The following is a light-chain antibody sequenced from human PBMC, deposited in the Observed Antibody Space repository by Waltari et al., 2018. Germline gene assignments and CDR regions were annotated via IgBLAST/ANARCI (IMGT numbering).Light chain of an antibody. CDR3: QKYNNVPQP. CDR1: QDINIH. V-gene: IGKV1-27*01. J-gene: IGKJ4*01. Sequence: DIQMTQSPSTLSAYVGNRVPITCRASQDINIHLAWYQQKPGKVPKLLIYAASTLQSGVPSRFSGRGSGTDFTLTISSLEPEDVATYYCQKYNNVPQPFGGGTKVEMK. CDR2: AAS.